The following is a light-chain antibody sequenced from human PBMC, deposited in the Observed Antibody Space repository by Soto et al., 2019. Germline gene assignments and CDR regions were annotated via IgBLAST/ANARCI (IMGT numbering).Light chain of an antibody. J-gene: IGKJ5*01. Sequence: IVLTQSPGTLSLSPGERATLSCRASQSVPSNYVAWYQQKPGQAPRLLIYAASSRTTGIPDRFSGSGSGTDFTLTISRLEPEDLAVYYCQQYCSKRSITFGQGTRLEIK. CDR2: AAS. CDR1: QSVPSNY. CDR3: QQYCSKRSIT. V-gene: IGKV3-20*01.